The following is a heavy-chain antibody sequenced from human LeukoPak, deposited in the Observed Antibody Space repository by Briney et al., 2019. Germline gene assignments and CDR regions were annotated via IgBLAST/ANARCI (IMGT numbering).Heavy chain of an antibody. Sequence: KPSETLSLTCTASGDSISSYYWSWIRQPPGKGLEWIGYINYSGNTNYNPSLKSRVTISVDTSKNQFSLRLSSVTAADTAVYYCAREGRQDYVYFDYWGQGTLVTVSS. V-gene: IGHV4-59*01. CDR3: AREGRQDYVYFDY. CDR2: INYSGNT. D-gene: IGHD4-17*01. CDR1: GDSISSYY. J-gene: IGHJ4*02.